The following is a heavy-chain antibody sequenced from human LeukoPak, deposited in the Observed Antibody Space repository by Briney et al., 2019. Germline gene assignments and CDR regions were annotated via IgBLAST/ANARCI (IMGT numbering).Heavy chain of an antibody. CDR3: ARPQNSGAIMSFLIDS. CDR1: GFTFSSCG. Sequence: GTSLTLSCAVSGFTFSSCGMHWVRQAPAKGLAWVGVISIDGSNHIYGDSVKGRFTISRDNSKNTLYLQMNSLRAEDTAVYYCARPQNSGAIMSFLIDSWGQGTLVTVSS. V-gene: IGHV3-30-3*01. J-gene: IGHJ4*02. CDR2: ISIDGSNH. D-gene: IGHD4/OR15-4a*01.